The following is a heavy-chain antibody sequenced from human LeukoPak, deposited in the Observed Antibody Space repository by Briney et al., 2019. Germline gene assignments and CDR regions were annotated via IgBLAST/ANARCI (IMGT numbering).Heavy chain of an antibody. V-gene: IGHV3-7*01. CDR1: GFTFSSYW. J-gene: IGHJ4*02. CDR2: IKQDGSEK. Sequence: QAGGSLRLSCAASGFTFSSYWMSWVRQAPGKGLEWVANIKQDGSEKYYVDSVKDRFTISRDNSKNTLYLQMNSLRAEDTAMYYCARDGRGGYLDYWGQGTLVTVSS. CDR3: ARDGRGGYLDY. D-gene: IGHD3-16*01.